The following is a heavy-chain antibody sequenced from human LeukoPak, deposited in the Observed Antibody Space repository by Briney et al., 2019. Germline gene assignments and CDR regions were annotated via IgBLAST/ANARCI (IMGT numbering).Heavy chain of an antibody. D-gene: IGHD6-19*01. CDR3: AKDLNGSGFGY. CDR1: GFTFSSYG. V-gene: IGHV3-33*06. CDR2: IWYDGSNK. Sequence: GRSLRLSCAASGFTFSSYGMHWVRQAPGKGLEWVAVIWYDGSNKYYADSAKGRFTISRDNSKNTLYLQMNSLRAEDTAVYYCAKDLNGSGFGYWGQGTLVTVSS. J-gene: IGHJ4*02.